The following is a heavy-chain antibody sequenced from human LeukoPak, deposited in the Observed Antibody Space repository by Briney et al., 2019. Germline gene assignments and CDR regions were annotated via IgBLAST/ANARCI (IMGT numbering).Heavy chain of an antibody. D-gene: IGHD6-6*01. CDR1: GGSISSSSYY. J-gene: IGHJ6*03. CDR2: INHSGST. V-gene: IGHV4-39*07. CDR3: ARSSRYYYYYYYMDV. Sequence: SETLSLTCTVSGGSISSSSYYWGWIRQPPGKGLEWIGEINHSGSTNYNPSLKSRVTISVDTSKNQFSLKLSSVTAADTAVYYCARSSRYYYYYYYMDVWGKGTTVTVSS.